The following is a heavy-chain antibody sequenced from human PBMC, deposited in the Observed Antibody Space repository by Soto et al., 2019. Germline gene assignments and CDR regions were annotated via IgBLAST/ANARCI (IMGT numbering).Heavy chain of an antibody. CDR2: IYPGDSDT. Sequence: GESLKISCKGSGYSFTSYWIGWVRQMPGKGLEWMGIIYPGDSDTRYSPSFQGQVTISADKSISTAYLQWSSLKASDTAMYYCARLSIVGATTPRYYFDYWGQETLVTVSS. J-gene: IGHJ4*02. CDR3: ARLSIVGATTPRYYFDY. V-gene: IGHV5-51*01. CDR1: GYSFTSYW. D-gene: IGHD1-26*01.